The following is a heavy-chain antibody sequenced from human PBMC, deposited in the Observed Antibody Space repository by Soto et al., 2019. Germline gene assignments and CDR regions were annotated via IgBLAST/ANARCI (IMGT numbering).Heavy chain of an antibody. CDR3: ARENYDILTGYYNLKLYYYYYMDV. CDR1: GFTFSSYW. Sequence: HPGGSLRLSCAASGFTFSSYWMSWVRQAPGKGLEWVANIKQDGSEKYYVDSVKGRFTISRDNAKNSLYLQMNSLRAEDTAVYYCARENYDILTGYYNLKLYYYYYMDVWGKGTTLTISS. D-gene: IGHD3-9*01. CDR2: IKQDGSEK. J-gene: IGHJ6*03. V-gene: IGHV3-7*01.